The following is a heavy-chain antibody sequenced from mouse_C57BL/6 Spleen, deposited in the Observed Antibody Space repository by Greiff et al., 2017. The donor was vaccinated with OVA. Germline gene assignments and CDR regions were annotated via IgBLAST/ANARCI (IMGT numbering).Heavy chain of an antibody. Sequence: QVTLKESGAELVRPGASVTLSCKASGYTFTDYEMHWVKQTPVHGLEWIGAIDPETGGTAYNQKFKGKAILTADKSSSTAYMELRSLTSEDSAVYYCTRYGNYDYWGQGTTLTVSS. D-gene: IGHD2-1*01. V-gene: IGHV1-15*01. J-gene: IGHJ2*01. CDR3: TRYGNYDY. CDR1: GYTFTDYE. CDR2: IDPETGGT.